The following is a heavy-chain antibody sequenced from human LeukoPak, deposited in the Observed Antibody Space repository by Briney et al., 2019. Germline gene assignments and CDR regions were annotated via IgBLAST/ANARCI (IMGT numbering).Heavy chain of an antibody. CDR2: INPNSGGT. D-gene: IGHD3-10*01. CDR3: ARTYYFGSGSFEPPDY. V-gene: IGHV1-2*02. Sequence: ASVKVSCKASGYTFTGYYMHWVRQAPGQGLEWMGWINPNSGGTNYAQKFQGRVTMTTDTSTSTAYMELRSLRSDDTAVYYRARTYYFGSGSFEPPDYWGQGTLVTVSS. CDR1: GYTFTGYY. J-gene: IGHJ4*02.